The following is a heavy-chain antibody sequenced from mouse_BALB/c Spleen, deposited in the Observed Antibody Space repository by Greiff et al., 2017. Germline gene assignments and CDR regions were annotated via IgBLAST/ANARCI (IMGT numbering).Heavy chain of an antibody. CDR1: GFTFSDYY. CDR2: ISDGGSYT. D-gene: IGHD2-14*01. Sequence: EVQGVESGGGLVKPGGSLKLSCAASGFTFSDYYMYWVRQTPEKRLEWVATISDGGSYTYYPDSVKGRFTISRDNAKNNLYLQMSSLKSEDTAMYYCARDRARYDYAMDYWGQGTSVTVSS. CDR3: ARDRARYDYAMDY. J-gene: IGHJ4*01. V-gene: IGHV5-4*02.